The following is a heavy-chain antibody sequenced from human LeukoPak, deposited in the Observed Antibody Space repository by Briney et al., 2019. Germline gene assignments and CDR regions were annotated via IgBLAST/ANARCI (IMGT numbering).Heavy chain of an antibody. CDR2: INDRGGYI. CDR3: VRERDRGIDVADDFDY. D-gene: IGHD6-19*01. CDR1: GFSFSMYS. J-gene: IGHJ4*02. V-gene: IGHV3-23*01. Sequence: PGGSLRLSCAASGFSFSMYSMAWVRQAPGKGLEWVSVINDRGGYIQDADSVKGRFTISRDNYQNTLFLQMNSLRAEDTAVYYCVRERDRGIDVADDFDYWGQGTLVTLFS.